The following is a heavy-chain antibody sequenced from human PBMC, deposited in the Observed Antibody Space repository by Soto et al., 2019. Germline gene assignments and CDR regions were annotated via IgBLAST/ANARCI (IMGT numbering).Heavy chain of an antibody. Sequence: EVQLVESGGGLVQPGGSWRPSGAALGVTVSSSSRGGVRRVPGKGMEWVSFINSGGSTSYAYSVKGRLTTSRDNSKNTLYLQMNSLRAEDTAVYYCARHGYNYGGGYFDYWGQGTLVTVSS. CDR1: GVTVSSSS. V-gene: IGHV3-66*04. CDR2: INSGGST. D-gene: IGHD5-18*01. CDR3: ARHGYNYGGGYFDY. J-gene: IGHJ4*02.